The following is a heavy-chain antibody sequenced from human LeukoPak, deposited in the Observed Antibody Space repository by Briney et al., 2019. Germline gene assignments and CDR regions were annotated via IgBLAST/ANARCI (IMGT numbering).Heavy chain of an antibody. CDR1: GFTFRTYD. J-gene: IGHJ6*03. CDR2: IGTTGDT. D-gene: IGHD2-15*01. Sequence: PGGSLRLSCAASGFTFRTYDMHWVRQVSGEGLEWVATIGTTGDTYYAGSVKGRFTISREDGKNSLFLQMNSLRAGDTAAYYCTRDIAGSGPAMDVWGKGTTVTVSS. CDR3: TRDIAGSGPAMDV. V-gene: IGHV3-13*01.